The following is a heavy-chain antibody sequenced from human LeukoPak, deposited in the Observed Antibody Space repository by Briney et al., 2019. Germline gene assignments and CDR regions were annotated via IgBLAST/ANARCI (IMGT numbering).Heavy chain of an antibody. CDR2: IRYDGSNK. D-gene: IGHD3-9*01. V-gene: IGHV3-30*02. CDR1: GFTFSSYG. CDR3: AKDQGRGERIRYPYYFDY. J-gene: IGHJ4*02. Sequence: QPGGSLRLSCAASGFTFSSYGMHWVRQAPGKGLEWVAFIRYDGSNKYYADSVKGRFTISRDNSKNTLYLQMNSLRAEDTAVYYCAKDQGRGERIRYPYYFDYWGQGTLVTVSS.